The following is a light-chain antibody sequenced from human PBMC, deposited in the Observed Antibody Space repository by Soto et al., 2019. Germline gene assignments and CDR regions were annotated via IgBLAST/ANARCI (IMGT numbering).Light chain of an antibody. V-gene: IGKV1-5*03. Sequence: DIQMTQSPSTLSASIGDRVTITCRASQSISTWLAWYQQKPGKAPKVLIYKASSLESGVPSRFSGSGSGTEFTLTISSLQPDDFATYYCHQYHTYSRTVGQGTKLEIK. J-gene: IGKJ2*01. CDR2: KAS. CDR1: QSISTW. CDR3: HQYHTYSRT.